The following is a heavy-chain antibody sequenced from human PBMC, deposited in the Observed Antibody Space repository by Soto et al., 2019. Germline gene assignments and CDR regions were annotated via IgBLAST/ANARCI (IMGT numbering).Heavy chain of an antibody. Sequence: PSETLSLTCSVSGGTISGYYWTWIRQPAGKGLEWIGRIYSSGNTKYNPSLQSRVTMSLDTSNNQFSLRLTSVTAADTAVYYCARGQRFSDWFDPWGQGTLVTVSS. J-gene: IGHJ5*02. D-gene: IGHD3-3*01. CDR2: IYSSGNT. CDR3: ARGQRFSDWFDP. CDR1: GGTISGYY. V-gene: IGHV4-4*07.